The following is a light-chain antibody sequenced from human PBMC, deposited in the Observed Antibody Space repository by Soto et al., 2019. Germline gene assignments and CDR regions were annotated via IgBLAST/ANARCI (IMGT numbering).Light chain of an antibody. J-gene: IGLJ7*01. CDR1: SSDVGAYKY. V-gene: IGLV2-8*01. CDR2: EVS. CDR3: TSYVGSPIWG. Sequence: QSALTQPPSSSGSPGQSVTISCTGTSSDVGAYKYVSWYQQYPGKAPKLMIYEVSKRPSGVPDRFSGSKSGNTASLTVSGLQAEDEADYYCTSYVGSPIWGFCGGPHLTVL.